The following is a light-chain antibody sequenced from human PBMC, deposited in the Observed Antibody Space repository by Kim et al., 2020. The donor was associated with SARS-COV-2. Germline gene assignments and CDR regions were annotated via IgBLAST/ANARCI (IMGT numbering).Light chain of an antibody. CDR3: NSRDSNDNVV. CDR2: GKN. Sequence: SYELTQDPAVSVALGQTVRITCQGDSLRSYYATWYQQKPGQAPILVIYGKNNRPSGIPDRFSGSSSGNTASLTITGTQAGDAADYYCNSRDSNDNVVFGG. CDR1: SLRSYY. J-gene: IGLJ2*01. V-gene: IGLV3-19*01.